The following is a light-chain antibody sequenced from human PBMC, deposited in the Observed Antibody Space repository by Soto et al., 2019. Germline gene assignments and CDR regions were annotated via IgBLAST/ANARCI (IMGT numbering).Light chain of an antibody. V-gene: IGLV1-47*01. J-gene: IGLJ1*01. CDR2: RNN. CDR3: EAWHDILSAHYL. CDR1: SSNIGSNY. Sequence: QSALTQPPSASGTPGQRVTISCSGSSSNIGSNYVYWYQQLPGTAPKLLIYRNNQRPSGVPDRFSGSKSGTSASLAISGLRSEDEADYYCEAWHDILSAHYLFRTGTKVTVL.